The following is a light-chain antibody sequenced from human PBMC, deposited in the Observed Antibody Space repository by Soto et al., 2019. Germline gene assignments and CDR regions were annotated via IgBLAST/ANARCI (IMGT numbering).Light chain of an antibody. CDR3: CSYAGSSTYV. Sequence: QSVLTQPASVSGSPGQSITISCTGTSSDVGNYNLVSWYQQHPGKAPKLMIYEGSKRPSGVPNRFSGSKSGNTASLTISILQAEDEADYYCCSYAGSSTYVFGSGTKLTVL. CDR1: SSDVGNYNL. V-gene: IGLV2-23*01. CDR2: EGS. J-gene: IGLJ1*01.